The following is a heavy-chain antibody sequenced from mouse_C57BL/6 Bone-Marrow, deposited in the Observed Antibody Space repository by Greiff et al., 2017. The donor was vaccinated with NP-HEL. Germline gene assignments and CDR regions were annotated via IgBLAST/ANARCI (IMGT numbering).Heavy chain of an antibody. J-gene: IGHJ3*01. V-gene: IGHV5-12*01. CDR1: GFTFSDYY. CDR2: ISNGGGST. CDR3: ARHHYGSS. Sequence: EVQGVESGGGLVQPGGSLKLSCAASGFTFSDYYMYWVRQTPEKRLEWVAYISNGGGSTYYPDTVKGRFTISRDNAKNTLYLQMSRLKSEDTAMYYCARHHYGSSWGQGTLVTVSA. D-gene: IGHD1-1*01.